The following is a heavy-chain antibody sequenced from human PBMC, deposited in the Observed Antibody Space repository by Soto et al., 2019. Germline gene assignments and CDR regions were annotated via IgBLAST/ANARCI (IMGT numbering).Heavy chain of an antibody. CDR3: ARKGAAASYAHYYMDV. CDR2: VDYRWNT. D-gene: IGHD6-13*01. J-gene: IGHJ6*03. CDR1: GGSISPYY. V-gene: IGHV4-59*01. Sequence: QVQLQESGPGLVKPSETLSLTCTVSGGSISPYYWSWIRQPPGKGLEGIGYVDYRWNTNYNPSLESRVTISVDTSRNRFSLNLTSATAADTAVYYCARKGAAASYAHYYMDVWGRGTAVTVSS.